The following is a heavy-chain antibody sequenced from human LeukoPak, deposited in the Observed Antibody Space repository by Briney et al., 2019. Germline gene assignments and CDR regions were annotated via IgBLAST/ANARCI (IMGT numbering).Heavy chain of an antibody. CDR3: AKFDQDCGTLDY. J-gene: IGHJ4*02. D-gene: IGHD1-7*01. CDR1: GYTFTRHD. V-gene: IGHV1-46*01. CDR2: INPSGGST. Sequence: ASVKVSCTASGYTFTRHDIQWVRQAPGQGLEWMGIINPSGGSTSYAQKFQGRVTMTRDTSITTAYMELSRRTDDTAVYYCAKFDQDCGTLDYGGQGTGSPSPQ.